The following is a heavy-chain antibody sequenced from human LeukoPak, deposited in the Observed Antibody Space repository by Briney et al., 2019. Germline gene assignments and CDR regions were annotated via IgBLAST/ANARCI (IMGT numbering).Heavy chain of an antibody. CDR2: ISSSSGYI. J-gene: IGHJ4*02. CDR3: ATNVHQ. V-gene: IGHV3-21*01. Sequence: PGGSLRLSCAASGFTFSNYNMNWVRQAPGKGLEWVSSISSSSGYIYYADSVKGRFTISRGNAKNSLYLQMNSLRAEDTAVYYCATNVHQWGQGTLVTVSS. D-gene: IGHD2-8*01. CDR1: GFTFSNYN.